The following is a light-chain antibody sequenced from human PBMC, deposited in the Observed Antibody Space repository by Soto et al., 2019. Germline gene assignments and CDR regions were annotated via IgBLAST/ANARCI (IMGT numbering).Light chain of an antibody. CDR3: QQYNNWPRT. CDR2: GSS. Sequence: EIVISQSPATLSVSPGERATLSCRASHNVNNNFAWYQQKSGQSPRLLIYGSSTRATGIPARFSGSGSGTEFTLTISSFQSEDFALYYCQQYNNWPRTFGQGTKVDIK. J-gene: IGKJ1*01. CDR1: HNVNNN. V-gene: IGKV3-15*01.